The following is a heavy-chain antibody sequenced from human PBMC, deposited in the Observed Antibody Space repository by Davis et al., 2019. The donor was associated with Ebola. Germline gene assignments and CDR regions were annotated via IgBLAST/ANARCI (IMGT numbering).Heavy chain of an antibody. V-gene: IGHV4-39*01. CDR3: ASGFGVVTSDVFDI. J-gene: IGHJ3*02. D-gene: IGHD3-3*01. CDR2: ISYSGTT. Sequence: SETLSLTCTVSRASITTTPSYWGWIRQPPGKALEWIGSISYSGTTYYNPPLTSRVTISIDASKNQFSLKLNSMTAADTAVYYCASGFGVVTSDVFDIWGQGTMVAVSS. CDR1: RASITTTPSY.